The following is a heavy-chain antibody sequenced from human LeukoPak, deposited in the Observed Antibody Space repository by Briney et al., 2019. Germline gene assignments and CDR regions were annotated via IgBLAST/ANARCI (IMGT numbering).Heavy chain of an antibody. V-gene: IGHV3-23*01. CDR1: GFTFSSYA. D-gene: IGHD6-13*01. J-gene: IGHJ4*02. Sequence: GGSLRLSCAASGFTFSSYARSWVRQAPGKGLEWVSAISGSGGSTYYADSVKGRFTISRDNSKNTLYLQMNSLRAEDTAVYYCAKDPITRGSSSLIDYWGQGTLVTVSS. CDR3: AKDPITRGSSSLIDY. CDR2: ISGSGGST.